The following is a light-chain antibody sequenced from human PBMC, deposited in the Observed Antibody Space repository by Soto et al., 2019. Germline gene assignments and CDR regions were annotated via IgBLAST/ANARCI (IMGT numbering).Light chain of an antibody. V-gene: IGLV3-1*01. CDR1: RLGDKN. CDR3: QAWDSSTLI. CDR2: QDK. Sequence: SYELTQPPSVSVSPGQTASITCSGERLGDKNVCWYQQQSGQSPVLVMYQDKKRPSGIPERFTGSNSGNTATLTISGTQAMDEADYYCQAWDSSTLIFGGGTKLTVL. J-gene: IGLJ2*01.